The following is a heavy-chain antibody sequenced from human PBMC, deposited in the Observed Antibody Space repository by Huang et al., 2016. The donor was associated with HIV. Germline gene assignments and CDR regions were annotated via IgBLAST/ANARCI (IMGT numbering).Heavy chain of an antibody. CDR3: ARKATVTAGIDY. D-gene: IGHD2-21*02. CDR2: ISADNGDT. J-gene: IGHJ4*02. V-gene: IGHV1-18*04. Sequence: QIQLVQSAGEVKKPGASVKVSCRASGYSFNSYGISGVRQAPGQGLEWMGWISADNGDTKIAQNFKGRLTMTTDTPTLTAYMELRSLRSDDTALYYCARKATVTAGIDYWGQGTLVTVSS. CDR1: GYSFNSYG.